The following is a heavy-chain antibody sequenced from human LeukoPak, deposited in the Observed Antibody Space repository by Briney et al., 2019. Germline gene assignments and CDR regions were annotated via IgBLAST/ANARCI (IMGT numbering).Heavy chain of an antibody. CDR2: IYYSGST. D-gene: IGHD2-2*01. CDR1: GGSISSYY. V-gene: IGHV4-59*12. Sequence: PSETLSLTCTVSGGSISSYYWSWIRQPPGKGLEWIGYIYYSGSTNYNPSLKSRVTISVDTSKNQFSLKLSSVTAADTAVYYCARGLSAYYFDYWGQGTLVTVSS. J-gene: IGHJ4*02. CDR3: ARGLSAYYFDY.